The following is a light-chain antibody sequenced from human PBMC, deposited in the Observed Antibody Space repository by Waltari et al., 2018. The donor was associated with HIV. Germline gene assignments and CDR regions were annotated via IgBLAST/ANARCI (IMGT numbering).Light chain of an antibody. CDR2: EVT. V-gene: IGLV2-8*01. Sequence: QSALTQPPSASGSPGQSVAISCTGTSSDLGPSNFLSWYQQQPGSAPKLIIFEVTKRPTGVPDRFSGSKSGNTASLTVSGLLPEDDADYYCSSYAGSNRFVVFGGGTRLTVL. CDR3: SSYAGSNRFVV. J-gene: IGLJ2*01. CDR1: SSDLGPSNF.